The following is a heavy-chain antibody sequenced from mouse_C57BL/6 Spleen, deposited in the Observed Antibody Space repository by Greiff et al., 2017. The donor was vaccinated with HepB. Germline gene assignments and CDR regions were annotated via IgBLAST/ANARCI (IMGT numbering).Heavy chain of an antibody. CDR2: IDPSDSYT. Sequence: QVQLQQPGAELVKPGASVKLSCKASGYTFTSYWMQWVKQRPGQGLEWIGEIDPSDSYTNYNQKFKGKATLTVDTSSSTAYMQLSSLTSEDSAVYYCARLAYYSTLYAMDYWGQGTSVTVSS. D-gene: IGHD2-5*01. CDR3: ARLAYYSTLYAMDY. V-gene: IGHV1-50*01. CDR1: GYTFTSYW. J-gene: IGHJ4*01.